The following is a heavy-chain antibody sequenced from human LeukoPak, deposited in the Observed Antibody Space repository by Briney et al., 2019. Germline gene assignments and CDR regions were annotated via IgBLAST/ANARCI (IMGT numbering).Heavy chain of an antibody. CDR1: GYTFTGYY. CDR2: INPNSGNT. V-gene: IGHV1-8*03. J-gene: IGHJ5*02. Sequence: ASVKVSCKASGYTFTGYYMHWVRQAPGQGLEWMGWINPNSGNTGYAQKFQGRVTITRNTSISTAYMELSSLRSEDTAVYYCARISYDGGWFDPWGQGTLVTVSS. D-gene: IGHD3-3*01. CDR3: ARISYDGGWFDP.